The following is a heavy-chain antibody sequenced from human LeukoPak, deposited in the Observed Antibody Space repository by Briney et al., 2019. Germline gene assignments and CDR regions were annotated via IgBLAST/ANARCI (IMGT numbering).Heavy chain of an antibody. Sequence: SETLSLTCTVSGGSISSGGYYWSWIRQPPGKGLEWIGYIYHSGSTNYNPSLKSRVTISVDKSKNQFSLKLSSVTAADTAVYYCARAGRELLYFDYWGQGTLVTVSS. CDR3: ARAGRELLYFDY. CDR1: GGSISSGGYY. CDR2: IYHSGST. V-gene: IGHV4-30-2*01. J-gene: IGHJ4*02. D-gene: IGHD1-26*01.